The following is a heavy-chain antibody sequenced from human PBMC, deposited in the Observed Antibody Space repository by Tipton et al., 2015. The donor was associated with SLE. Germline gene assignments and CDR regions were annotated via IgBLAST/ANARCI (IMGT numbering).Heavy chain of an antibody. D-gene: IGHD3-10*01. Sequence: TLSLTCAVSGHSLSTDYYWGWIRQPPGKGLEWFGSIYHSGTTYYNPSLKSRLTVSIDTSKDQFSLKLSSVTAADTAVYYCAKRFLVRGVSWVDWGQGTLVTVSS. J-gene: IGHJ4*02. CDR1: GHSLSTDYY. CDR2: IYHSGTT. V-gene: IGHV4-38-2*01. CDR3: AKRFLVRGVSWVD.